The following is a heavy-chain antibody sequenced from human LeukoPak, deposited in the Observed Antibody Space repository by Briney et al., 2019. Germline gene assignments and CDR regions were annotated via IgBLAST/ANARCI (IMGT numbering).Heavy chain of an antibody. J-gene: IGHJ6*03. V-gene: IGHV3-23*01. CDR2: ISGSGGST. Sequence: GGSLRLSCAASGFTFSSYAMSWVRQAPGKGLEWVSAISGSGGSTYYADSVKGRFTIPRDNSKNTLYLQMNSLRAEDTAVYYCAKCRRGALYYMDVWGKGTTVTVSS. CDR1: GFTFSSYA. CDR3: AKCRRGALYYMDV. D-gene: IGHD3-16*01.